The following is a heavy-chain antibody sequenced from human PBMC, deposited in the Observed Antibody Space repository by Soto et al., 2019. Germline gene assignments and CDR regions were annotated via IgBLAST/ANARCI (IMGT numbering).Heavy chain of an antibody. Sequence: QVQLVESGGGVVQPGRSLRLSCAASGFTFSSFGMHWVRQAPGKGLEWVAVISYDGSNTYYADSLKGGFTISRDNSKNTLYLQMNSLRVEDTAVYYCAKALGYCSGGSCYPPGYYYGMDVWGQGTTVTVSS. J-gene: IGHJ6*02. V-gene: IGHV3-30*18. CDR2: ISYDGSNT. CDR1: GFTFSSFG. D-gene: IGHD2-15*01. CDR3: AKALGYCSGGSCYPPGYYYGMDV.